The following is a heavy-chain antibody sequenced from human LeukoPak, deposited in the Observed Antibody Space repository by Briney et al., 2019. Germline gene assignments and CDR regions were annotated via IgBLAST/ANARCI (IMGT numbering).Heavy chain of an antibody. Sequence: PGRSLRLSCAASGFTFSSYAMHWVRQAPGKGLEWVAVISYDGSNKYYADSVKGRFTNSRDNSKNTLYLQMNSLRAEDTAVYYCARDGRPYSGYDSYNWFDPWGQGTLVTVSS. V-gene: IGHV3-30-3*01. CDR2: ISYDGSNK. CDR3: ARDGRPYSGYDSYNWFDP. J-gene: IGHJ5*02. D-gene: IGHD5-12*01. CDR1: GFTFSSYA.